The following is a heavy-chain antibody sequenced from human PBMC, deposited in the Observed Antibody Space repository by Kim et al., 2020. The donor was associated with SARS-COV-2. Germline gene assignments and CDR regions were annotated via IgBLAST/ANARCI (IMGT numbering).Heavy chain of an antibody. D-gene: IGHD2-15*01. J-gene: IGHJ4*02. CDR1: GFTFSDYG. Sequence: GGSLRLSCAASGFTFSDYGMQWVRQAPGKGLEWVAVICDDGSNKNYANSVKGRFTISRDNLKNTLYLQMNSLRAEDTAMYYCARDFQGFCSGGRCFSDPFESWGQGTLVTVSS. CDR2: ICDDGSNK. CDR3: ARDFQGFCSGGRCFSDPFES. V-gene: IGHV3-33*01.